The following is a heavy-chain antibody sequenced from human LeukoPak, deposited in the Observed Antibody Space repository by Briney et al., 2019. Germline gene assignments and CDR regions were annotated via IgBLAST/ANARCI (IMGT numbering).Heavy chain of an antibody. CDR1: GFSLNTYG. D-gene: IGHD2-15*01. CDR2: IGGGDYST. CDR3: AKAPVTTCRGAFCYPFDY. Sequence: GGSLRLSCAASGFSLNTYGMSWVRQPPGKGLEWVSGIGGGDYSTYYADSVKGRFTISRDNSKNTLYLQMNSLRAEDTAVYYCAKAPVTTCRGAFCYPFDYWGLGTLVTVSS. V-gene: IGHV3-23*01. J-gene: IGHJ4*02.